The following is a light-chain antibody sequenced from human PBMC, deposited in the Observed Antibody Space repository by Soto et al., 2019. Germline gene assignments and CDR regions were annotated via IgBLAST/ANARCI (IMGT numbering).Light chain of an antibody. CDR1: QSVDKH. V-gene: IGKV3-11*01. Sequence: IVLTQSPATLYVSAGERATLSCRASQSVDKHLHWYQQKPGQAPRLLIYGASTRATGIPARFSVSGSGTECTLTISRLEHEDFAVYDCQHRFIWTVSFCQGTRLEIK. J-gene: IGKJ5*01. CDR2: GAS. CDR3: QHRFIWTVS.